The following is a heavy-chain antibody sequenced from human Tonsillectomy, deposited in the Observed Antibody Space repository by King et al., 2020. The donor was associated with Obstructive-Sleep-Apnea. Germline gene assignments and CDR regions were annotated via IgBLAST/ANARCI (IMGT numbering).Heavy chain of an antibody. D-gene: IGHD7-27*01. V-gene: IGHV3-30*02. CDR1: GFIFRTYG. CDR2: IRYDGSNE. CDR3: ARDQDWGSGFDY. Sequence: HVQLVESGGGVVQPGGSLRLSCAASGFIFRTYGMHWVRQAPGKGLEWVAFIRYDGSNEYYADSVKGRFTISRDNSQNTLYLQMNTLRAEDTAVYSCARDQDWGSGFDYWSQGTLVTVSS. J-gene: IGHJ4*02.